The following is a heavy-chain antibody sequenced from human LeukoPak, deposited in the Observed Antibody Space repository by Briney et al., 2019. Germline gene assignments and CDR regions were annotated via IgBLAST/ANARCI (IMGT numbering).Heavy chain of an antibody. CDR2: IYYSGST. D-gene: IGHD5-18*01. CDR1: GGSISSYY. CDR3: ARESEGDSPQLWLRGYYYYGMDV. J-gene: IGHJ6*02. Sequence: KPSETLSLTCTVSGGSISSYYWSWIRQPPGKGLEWIGYIYYSGSTNYNPSLKSRVTISVDTSKNQFSLKLSSVTAADTAVYYCARESEGDSPQLWLRGYYYYGMDVWGQGTTVTVSS. V-gene: IGHV4-59*01.